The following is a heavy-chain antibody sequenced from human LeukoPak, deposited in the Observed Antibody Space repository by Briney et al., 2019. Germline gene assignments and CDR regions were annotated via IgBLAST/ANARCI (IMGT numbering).Heavy chain of an antibody. CDR2: MYYSGST. Sequence: SETLSLTCTVSGGSIGSYYWSWIRQPPGKGLEWIGYMYYSGSTNYNPSLKSRVTISVDTSKNQFSLKLSSVTAADTAVYYCARGSSQLWYLDYGFGYWGQGTLVTVSS. J-gene: IGHJ4*02. CDR3: ARGSSQLWYLDYGFGY. CDR1: GGSIGSYY. V-gene: IGHV4-59*12. D-gene: IGHD5-18*01.